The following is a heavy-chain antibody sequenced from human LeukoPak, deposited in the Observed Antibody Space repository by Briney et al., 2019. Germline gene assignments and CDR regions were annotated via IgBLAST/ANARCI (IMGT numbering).Heavy chain of an antibody. D-gene: IGHD2-2*02. CDR1: GGTFSSYA. CDR2: IIPIFGTA. Sequence: GASVKVSCKASGGTFSSYAISWVRQAPGQGLEWMGGIIPIFGTANYAQKFQGRVTITTDESTSTAYMELSSLRSEDTAVYYCAREYQYQLLYFGDAQEYYYMDVWGKGTTVTVSS. CDR3: AREYQYQLLYFGDAQEYYYMDV. V-gene: IGHV1-69*05. J-gene: IGHJ6*03.